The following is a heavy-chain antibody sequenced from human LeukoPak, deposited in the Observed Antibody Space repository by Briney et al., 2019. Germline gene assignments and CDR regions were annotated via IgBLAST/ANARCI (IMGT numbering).Heavy chain of an antibody. V-gene: IGHV1-18*04. J-gene: IGHJ4*02. CDR3: ARDGLLWFGELLFDY. Sequence: ASVKVSCKASGYTFTSYGISWVRQAPGQGLEWMGWTSAYNGNTNYAQKLQGRVTMTTDTSTSTAYMELRSLRSDDTAVYYCARDGLLWFGELLFDYWGQGTLVTVSS. CDR2: TSAYNGNT. CDR1: GYTFTSYG. D-gene: IGHD3-10*01.